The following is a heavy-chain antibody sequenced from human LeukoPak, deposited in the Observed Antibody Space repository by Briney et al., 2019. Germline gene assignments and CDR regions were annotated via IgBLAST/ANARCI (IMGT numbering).Heavy chain of an antibody. Sequence: AGGSLRLSCAASGFTFSDYYMSWIRQAPGKGLEWVSYISSSSSYTNYADSVKGRFTISRDNAKNSLYLQMNSLRAEDMAVYYCARAGYYYDILTGYYPGWYFDLWGRGTLVTVSS. J-gene: IGHJ2*01. CDR3: ARAGYYYDILTGYYPGWYFDL. V-gene: IGHV3-11*05. CDR1: GFTFSDYY. D-gene: IGHD3-9*01. CDR2: ISSSSSYT.